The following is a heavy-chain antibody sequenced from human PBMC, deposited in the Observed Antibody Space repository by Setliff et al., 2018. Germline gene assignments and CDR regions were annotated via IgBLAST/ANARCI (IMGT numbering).Heavy chain of an antibody. V-gene: IGHV4-61*09. D-gene: IGHD3-3*01. Sequence: PSETLSLTCTVSGDSISSRPFYWGWFRQPAGKELEWIGQIYTSWSTIYNPSLKSQVTISVDTSKNQFSLKLSSVTAADTAVFFCARMSGFQYIDVWDKGTTVTVSS. CDR3: ARMSGFQYIDV. CDR1: GDSISSRPFY. CDR2: IYTSWST. J-gene: IGHJ6*03.